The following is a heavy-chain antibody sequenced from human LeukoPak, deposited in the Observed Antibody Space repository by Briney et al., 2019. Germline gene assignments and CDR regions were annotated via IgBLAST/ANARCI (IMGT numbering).Heavy chain of an antibody. CDR3: ARGVDTTGHYGRFDP. CDR1: GFTFSSYW. Sequence: GGSLRLSCAASGFTFSSYWMSWVRQAPGKGLEWVANIKQDGSEKYYVDSVKGRFTISRDNAKNSLYLQMNSLRVEDTALYYCARGVDTTGHYGRFDPWGQGTLVTVSS. V-gene: IGHV3-7*01. CDR2: IKQDGSEK. D-gene: IGHD3-22*01. J-gene: IGHJ5*02.